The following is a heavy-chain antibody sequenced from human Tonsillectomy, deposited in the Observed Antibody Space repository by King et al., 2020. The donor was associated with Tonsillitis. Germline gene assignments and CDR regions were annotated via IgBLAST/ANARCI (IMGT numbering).Heavy chain of an antibody. CDR2: IGTAGDT. D-gene: IGHD3-10*01. CDR3: ARVSYGSGSYDY. Sequence: DVQLVESGGGLVQPGGSLRLSCAASGFTFRSYDMHWVRQATGKGLEWVSAIGTAGDTSYPGSVKGRFTNSRENAKNSLYLQMNSLRAEDTAVYYCARVSYGSGSYDYWGQGTLVTVSS. J-gene: IGHJ4*02. V-gene: IGHV3-13*01. CDR1: GFTFRSYD.